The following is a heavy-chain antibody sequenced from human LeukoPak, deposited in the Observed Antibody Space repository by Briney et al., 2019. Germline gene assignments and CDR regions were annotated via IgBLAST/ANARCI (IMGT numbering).Heavy chain of an antibody. V-gene: IGHV4-39*07. CDR2: IYHSGST. J-gene: IGHJ4*02. CDR3: AREGAYYDILTGYNYFDY. CDR1: GGSISSSSYY. D-gene: IGHD3-9*01. Sequence: PSETLSLTCTVSGGSISSSSYYWGWIRQPPGKGLEWIGSIYHSGSTYYNPSLKSRVTISVDTSKNQFSLKLSSVTAADTAVYYCAREGAYYDILTGYNYFDYWGQGTLVTVSS.